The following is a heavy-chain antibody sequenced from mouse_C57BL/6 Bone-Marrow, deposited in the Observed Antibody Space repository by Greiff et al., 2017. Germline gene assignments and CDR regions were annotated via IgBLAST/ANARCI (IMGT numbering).Heavy chain of an antibody. V-gene: IGHV5-9*01. D-gene: IGHD4-1*01. J-gene: IGHJ2*01. CDR1: GFTFSSYT. Sequence: EVQGVESGGGLVKPGGSLKLSCAASGFTFSSYTMSWVRQTPEKRLEWVATISGGGGNTYYPDSVKGRFTISRDNAKNTRYLQMSSLRSEDTALYYCARPGSVDYWGQGTTLTVSS. CDR3: ARPGSVDY. CDR2: ISGGGGNT.